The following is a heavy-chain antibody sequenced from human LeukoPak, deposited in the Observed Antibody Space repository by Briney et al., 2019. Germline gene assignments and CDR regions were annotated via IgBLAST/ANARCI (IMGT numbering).Heavy chain of an antibody. CDR3: ARRSLAVADDY. V-gene: IGHV4-61*02. J-gene: IGHJ4*02. CDR1: GGSISSGSYY. CDR2: IYTSGST. D-gene: IGHD6-19*01. Sequence: SQTLSLTCTVSGGSISSGSYYWSWIRQPAGKGLEWIGRIYTSGSTNYNPSLKSRVTISVDTSKNQFSLKLSSVTAADAAVYYCARRSLAVADDYWGQGTLVTVSS.